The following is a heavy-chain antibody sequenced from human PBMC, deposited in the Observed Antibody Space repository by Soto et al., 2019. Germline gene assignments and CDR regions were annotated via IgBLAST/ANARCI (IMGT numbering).Heavy chain of an antibody. CDR2: ISATGGGT. CDR3: AKDRRAGGNSAFYFDF. Sequence: GGSLRLSCAASGFKFSSYAMCWVRQAPGKGLEWVSLISATGGGTYYADSVKGRFTISRDNSDNTLYLQVHSLRAEDTAVYYCAKDRRAGGNSAFYFDFWGQGAQVTVSS. CDR1: GFKFSSYA. D-gene: IGHD3-16*01. V-gene: IGHV3-23*01. J-gene: IGHJ5*01.